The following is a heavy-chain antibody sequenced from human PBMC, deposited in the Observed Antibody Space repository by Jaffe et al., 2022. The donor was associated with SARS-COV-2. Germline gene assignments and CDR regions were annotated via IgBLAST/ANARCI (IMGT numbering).Heavy chain of an antibody. J-gene: IGHJ4*02. Sequence: EVQLLESGGGLVQPGGSLRLSCAASGFTFSSYAMSWVRQAPGKGLEWVSAISGSGGSTYYADSVKGRFTISRDNSKNTLYLQMNSLRAEDTAVYYCAKATLYYYDSSGLHFDYWGQGTLVTVSS. CDR2: ISGSGGST. V-gene: IGHV3-23*01. CDR1: GFTFSSYA. D-gene: IGHD3-22*01. CDR3: AKATLYYYDSSGLHFDY.